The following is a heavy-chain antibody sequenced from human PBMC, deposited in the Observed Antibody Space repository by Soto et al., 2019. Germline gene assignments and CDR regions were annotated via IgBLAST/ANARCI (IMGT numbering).Heavy chain of an antibody. V-gene: IGHV3-33*01. J-gene: IGHJ4*02. D-gene: IGHD4-17*01. Sequence: QVQLVESGGGVVQPGRSLRLSCAASGFTFSTYGIHWVRQAPGKGLEWVAVIWRDGSNIYYADSVKGRFTISRDNSKNTLYLEMNSLRAEDTAVYYCARDLRKGKYFDYWGQGTLVTVSS. CDR3: ARDLRKGKYFDY. CDR2: IWRDGSNI. CDR1: GFTFSTYG.